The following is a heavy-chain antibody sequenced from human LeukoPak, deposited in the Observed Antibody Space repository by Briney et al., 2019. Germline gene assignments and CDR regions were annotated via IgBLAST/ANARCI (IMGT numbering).Heavy chain of an antibody. D-gene: IGHD5-18*01. V-gene: IGHV3-23*01. Sequence: GGSLRLSCAASGFTFSSYAMSWVRQAPGKGLEWVSAISGSGGSTYYADSVKGRFTISRDNSKNTLYLQMNSLRAEDTAVYYCAKDLGYSYGYPTGDYWGQGTLVTVSS. CDR3: AKDLGYSYGYPTGDY. J-gene: IGHJ4*02. CDR1: GFTFSSYA. CDR2: ISGSGGST.